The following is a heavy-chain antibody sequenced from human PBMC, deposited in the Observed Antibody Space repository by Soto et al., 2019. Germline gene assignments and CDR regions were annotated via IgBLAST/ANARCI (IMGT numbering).Heavy chain of an antibody. J-gene: IGHJ6*03. CDR2: IYYSGST. V-gene: IGHV4-39*01. CDR1: GGSISSSSYY. Sequence: SETLSLTCTVSGGSISSSSYYWGWIRQPPGKGLEWIGNIYYSGSTYYNPSLKSRVTISVDTSKNQFSLKLSSVTAADTAVYYCARLTGTYYYYYMDVWGKGTTVTVSS. D-gene: IGHD1-20*01. CDR3: ARLTGTYYYYYMDV.